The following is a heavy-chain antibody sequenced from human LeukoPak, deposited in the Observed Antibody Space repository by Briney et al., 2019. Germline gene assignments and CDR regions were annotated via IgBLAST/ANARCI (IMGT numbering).Heavy chain of an antibody. V-gene: IGHV4-38-2*02. J-gene: IGHJ4*02. D-gene: IGHD3-10*01. Sequence: TPSETLSLTCTVSRYDINSVYYWGWIRQPPGKGLEWIGSIYHSGSTYYNASLKIRVTISMDTSRNKFSLNLNSVTAADTAVYYCARAGGYYGSGSFLDYWGQGLLVTVSS. CDR2: IYHSGST. CDR1: RYDINSVYY. CDR3: ARAGGYYGSGSFLDY.